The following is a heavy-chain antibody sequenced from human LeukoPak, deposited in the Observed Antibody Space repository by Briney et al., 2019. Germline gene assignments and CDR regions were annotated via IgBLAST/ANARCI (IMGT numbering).Heavy chain of an antibody. V-gene: IGHV3-23*01. J-gene: IGHJ4*02. Sequence: GGSLRLSCAASGFTFSSYAMSWVRQAPGKGLEWVSTISEGGSSTYYADSVEGQFTISRDNSKNTLYLQMNSLRAEDTAVYYCARASSDTVFGVVRWGQGTLVTVSS. CDR2: ISEGGSST. D-gene: IGHD3-3*01. CDR1: GFTFSSYA. CDR3: ARASSDTVFGVVR.